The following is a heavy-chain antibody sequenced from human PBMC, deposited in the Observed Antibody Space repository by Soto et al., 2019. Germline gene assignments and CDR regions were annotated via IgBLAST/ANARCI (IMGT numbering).Heavy chain of an antibody. CDR1: GFTGSSNF. D-gene: IGHD1-26*01. V-gene: IGHV3-53*01. J-gene: IGHJ4*02. Sequence: PVGSLRLSCAASGFTGSSNFMSWVRQAPGKGLEWVSVIYTNDLTSYSDSVKGRFTISLDNSNNTLYLQMTSLRAEDTAIYYCATRVGPSGRYYFDSWGQGALVTVSS. CDR3: ATRVGPSGRYYFDS. CDR2: IYTNDLT.